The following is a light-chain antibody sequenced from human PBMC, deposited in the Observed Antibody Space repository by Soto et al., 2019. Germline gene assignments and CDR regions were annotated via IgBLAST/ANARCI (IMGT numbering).Light chain of an antibody. J-gene: IGLJ2*01. V-gene: IGLV1-47*01. CDR3: AALDDSLSGRDVV. CDR2: RNN. CDR1: SSNIGSNY. Sequence: QSVLTQPPSASGTPGQGVTISCSGSSSNIGSNYVYWYQQLPGTAPKLLIYRNNQRPSGVPDRFSGSKSGTSASLAISGLRSEDEADYYCAALDDSLSGRDVVFGGGTK.